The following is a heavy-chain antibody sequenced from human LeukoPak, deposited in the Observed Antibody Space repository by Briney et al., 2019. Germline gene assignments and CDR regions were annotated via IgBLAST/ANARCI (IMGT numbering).Heavy chain of an antibody. D-gene: IGHD5-18*01. CDR3: AKDPVQLWSPLFDY. V-gene: IGHV3-23*01. J-gene: IGHJ4*02. Sequence: PGGSLRLSCAASGFTFSSYGMNWVRQAPGKGLEWVSAICGSGGTTYYADSVKRRFTISRDNSKNTLYLQMNSRRAEDTAVYYCAKDPVQLWSPLFDYWGQGTLVTVSS. CDR2: ICGSGGTT. CDR1: GFTFSSYG.